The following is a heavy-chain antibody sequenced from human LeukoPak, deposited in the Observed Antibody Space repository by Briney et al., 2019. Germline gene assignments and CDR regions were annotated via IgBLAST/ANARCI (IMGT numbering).Heavy chain of an antibody. Sequence: SETLSLTCTVSGGSISSCYWSWIRQPPGKGLEWIGYIYYSGSTNYNPSLKSRVTISVDTSKNQFSLKLSSVTAADTAVYYCARVRGSYYGGNYFDYWGQGTLVAVSS. CDR3: ARVRGSYYGGNYFDY. CDR2: IYYSGST. D-gene: IGHD1-26*01. J-gene: IGHJ4*02. CDR1: GGSISSCY. V-gene: IGHV4-59*01.